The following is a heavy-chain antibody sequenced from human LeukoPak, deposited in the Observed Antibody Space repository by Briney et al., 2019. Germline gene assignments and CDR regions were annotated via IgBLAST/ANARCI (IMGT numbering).Heavy chain of an antibody. V-gene: IGHV4-34*01. D-gene: IGHD3-22*01. CDR2: INHSGST. J-gene: IGHJ3*02. Sequence: SETLSLTCAVYGGSFSGYYWSWIRQPPGKGLEWSGEINHSGSTNYNPSLKSRVTISVDTSKNQFSLKLSSVTAADTAVYYCARDYDSSGYYGNDAFDIWGQGTMVTVSS. CDR1: GGSFSGYY. CDR3: ARDYDSSGYYGNDAFDI.